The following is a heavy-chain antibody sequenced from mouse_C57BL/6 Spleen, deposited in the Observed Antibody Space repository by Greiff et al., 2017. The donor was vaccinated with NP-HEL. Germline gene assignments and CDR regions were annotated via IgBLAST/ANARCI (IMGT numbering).Heavy chain of an antibody. V-gene: IGHV1-69*01. J-gene: IGHJ2*01. Sequence: QVQLQQSGAELVMPGASVKLSCKASGYTFTSYWMHWVKQRPGQGLEWIGEIDPSDSYTNYNQKFKGKSTLTVDKSSSTAYMQLSSLTSEDSAVYYCARGPRKTAQAVYFDYWGQGTTLTVSS. D-gene: IGHD3-2*02. CDR1: GYTFTSYW. CDR2: IDPSDSYT. CDR3: ARGPRKTAQAVYFDY.